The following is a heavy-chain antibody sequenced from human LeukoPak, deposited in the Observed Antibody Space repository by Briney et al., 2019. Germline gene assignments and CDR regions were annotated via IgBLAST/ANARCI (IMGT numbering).Heavy chain of an antibody. CDR3: ARDAATDDAFDI. Sequence: GSLRLSCAASGFTFSSYSIHWVRQAPGKGLEWVSSINGDSSYIYYADSVKGRFFISRDNAKNSLYLHMNSLRAEDTAVYHCARDAATDDAFDIWGQGTMVTVSS. J-gene: IGHJ3*02. CDR2: INGDSSYI. CDR1: GFTFSSYS. D-gene: IGHD6-13*01. V-gene: IGHV3-21*01.